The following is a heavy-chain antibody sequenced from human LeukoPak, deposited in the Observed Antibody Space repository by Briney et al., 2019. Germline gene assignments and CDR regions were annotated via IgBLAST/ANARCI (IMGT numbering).Heavy chain of an antibody. CDR2: ISSSSSYI. CDR3: ARGGGYCGGDCYGIDY. CDR1: GFTFSAYT. J-gene: IGHJ4*02. V-gene: IGHV3-21*01. D-gene: IGHD2-21*01. Sequence: GGSLRLSCAASGFTFSAYTMKWVRQAPGKGLEWVSSISSSSSYIYYADSVNGRFTISRDNAKNSLYLQMNSLRAEDTAVYYCARGGGYCGGDCYGIDYWGQGTLVTVSS.